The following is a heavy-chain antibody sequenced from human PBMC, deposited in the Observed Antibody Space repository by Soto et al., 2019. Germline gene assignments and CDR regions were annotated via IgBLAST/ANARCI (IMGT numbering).Heavy chain of an antibody. Sequence: PSETLSLTCTVSGGSISSGGYFWSWIRQRPGKGLEWVAYMSHSGREYYNPSLKSRLSISIDTSKKQFSLKVSFVTAADTAFYYCARASMVTTSGTTAYYFDNWGQGALVTVSS. J-gene: IGHJ4*02. V-gene: IGHV4-31*03. CDR2: MSHSGRE. CDR3: ARASMVTTSGTTAYYFDN. CDR1: GGSISSGGYF. D-gene: IGHD4-17*01.